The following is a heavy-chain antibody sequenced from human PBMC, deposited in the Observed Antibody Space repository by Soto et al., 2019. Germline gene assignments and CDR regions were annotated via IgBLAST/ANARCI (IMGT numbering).Heavy chain of an antibody. CDR1: GFTFSSYG. Sequence: QVQLVESGGGVVQPGRSLRLSCAASGFTFSSYGMHWVRQAPGKGLEWVAVISYDGSNKYYADSVKGRFTISSDNSKNTLYLQMNSLRAEDTAVYYCAKAGGSGYFDYWGQGTLVTVSS. V-gene: IGHV3-30*18. CDR3: AKAGGSGYFDY. CDR2: ISYDGSNK. D-gene: IGHD2-15*01. J-gene: IGHJ4*02.